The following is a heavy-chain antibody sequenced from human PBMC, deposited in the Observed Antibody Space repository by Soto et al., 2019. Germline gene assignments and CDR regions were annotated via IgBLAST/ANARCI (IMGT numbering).Heavy chain of an antibody. CDR2: THFSGST. V-gene: IGHV4-59*08. Sequence: QVQLQESGPGLVKPSETLSLTCTVSGGSIGGYSWTWIRQPPGKGLEWVGFTHFSGSTNYNPSLKSRVTLSIDPSNNQFSLKLSPVTAADTAVYYCARPVHPYWYCDLWGRGTLVTVSS. J-gene: IGHJ2*01. CDR1: GGSIGGYS. D-gene: IGHD1-1*01. CDR3: ARPVHPYWYCDL.